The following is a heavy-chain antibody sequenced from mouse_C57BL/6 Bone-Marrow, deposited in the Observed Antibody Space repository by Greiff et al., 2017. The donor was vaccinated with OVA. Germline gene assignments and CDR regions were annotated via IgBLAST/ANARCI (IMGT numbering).Heavy chain of an antibody. D-gene: IGHD2-14*01. CDR1: GFTFSDYY. CDR2: ISNGGGST. J-gene: IGHJ2*01. V-gene: IGHV5-12*01. CDR3: ARHIGSNYVDY. Sequence: EVKLVESGGGLVQPGGSLKLSCAASGFTFSDYYMYWVRQTPEKRLEWVAYISNGGGSTYYPDTVKGRFTISRDNAKNTLYLQMSRLKSEDTAMYYCARHIGSNYVDYWGQGTTLTVSS.